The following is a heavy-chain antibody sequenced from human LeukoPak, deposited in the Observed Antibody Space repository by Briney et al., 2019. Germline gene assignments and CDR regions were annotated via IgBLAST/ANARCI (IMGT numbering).Heavy chain of an antibody. CDR3: ARWSWGRSRWSFDY. Sequence: PGESLSLTCTVSGGSISSYYRSWIRQPPGKGLEWIAYIYYSGSTNYNTSLRSRVTISVDTSKNQFSLKLSAVTAADSAVYYYARWSWGRSRWSFDYWGQGTLVTVSS. CDR2: IYYSGST. J-gene: IGHJ4*02. D-gene: IGHD3-16*01. V-gene: IGHV4-59*01. CDR1: GGSISSYY.